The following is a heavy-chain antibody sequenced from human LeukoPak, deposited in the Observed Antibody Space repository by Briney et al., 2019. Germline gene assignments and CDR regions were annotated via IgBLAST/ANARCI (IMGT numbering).Heavy chain of an antibody. J-gene: IGHJ4*02. D-gene: IGHD3-10*01. V-gene: IGHV1-69*13. CDR3: ARGRRFGELSLDY. Sequence: GASVKVSCKASGGTFSSYAISWVRQAPGQGLEWMGGIIPIFGTATYAQKFQGRVTITADESTSTAYMELSSLRSEDTAVYYCARGRRFGELSLDYWGQGTLVTVSS. CDR1: GGTFSSYA. CDR2: IIPIFGTA.